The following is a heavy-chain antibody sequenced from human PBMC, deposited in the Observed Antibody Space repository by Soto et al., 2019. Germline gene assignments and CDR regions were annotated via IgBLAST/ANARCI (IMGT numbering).Heavy chain of an antibody. CDR3: TRGGTYPYYFDY. J-gene: IGHJ4*02. D-gene: IGHD1-26*01. Sequence: PSETLSLTCTVSGGSISSSSYYWGWIRQPPGRGLEWIGSIYYSGSTYYNPSLKSRVTISVDTSKNSLYLQMDSLGDEDTAVYYCTRGGTYPYYFDYWGEGTLVTVSS. V-gene: IGHV4-39*01. CDR2: IYYSGST. CDR1: GGSISSSSYY.